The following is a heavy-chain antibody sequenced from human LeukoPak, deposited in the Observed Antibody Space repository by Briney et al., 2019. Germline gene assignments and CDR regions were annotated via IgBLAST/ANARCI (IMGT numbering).Heavy chain of an antibody. Sequence: GSSVKVSCKASGGTFSSYALRWVRPAPGQGLEWMEGIIPIFGTANYAQKFQGRVTITADECTSTAYMELSSLRSDDTAVYYCARTIMEATDLWYYFDYWGQGTLVTVSS. CDR3: ARTIMEATDLWYYFDY. CDR1: GGTFSSYA. CDR2: IIPIFGTA. D-gene: IGHD3-16*01. J-gene: IGHJ4*02. V-gene: IGHV1-69*13.